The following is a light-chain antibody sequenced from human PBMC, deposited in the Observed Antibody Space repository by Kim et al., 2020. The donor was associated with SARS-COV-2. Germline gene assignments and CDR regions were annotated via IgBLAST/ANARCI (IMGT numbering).Light chain of an antibody. CDR2: AAS. J-gene: IGKJ5*01. CDR3: QQVNRYPIT. Sequence: ASIGDSVTITCRASQGINSYLAWYQQTPGKAPKLLIYAASTLQGGVPSRFSGSGSGTDFTLTISSLQPEDFATYYCQQVNRYPITFGQGTRLEIK. CDR1: QGINSY. V-gene: IGKV1-9*01.